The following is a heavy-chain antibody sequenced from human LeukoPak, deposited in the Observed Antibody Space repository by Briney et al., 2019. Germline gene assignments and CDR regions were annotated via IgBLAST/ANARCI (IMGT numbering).Heavy chain of an antibody. CDR2: ISGSGGST. V-gene: IGHV3-23*01. D-gene: IGHD4-17*01. CDR3: AKGDDYGDYFDY. J-gene: IGHJ4*02. CDR1: GFTFSSYA. Sequence: GGSLRLSCAASGFTFSSYAMSWVRQAPGKGLEWVSAISGSGGSTYYADSVKGRFTISRDNAKNTMYLQMNSLSDEDTAIYYCAKGDDYGDYFDYWGQGTLVTVSS.